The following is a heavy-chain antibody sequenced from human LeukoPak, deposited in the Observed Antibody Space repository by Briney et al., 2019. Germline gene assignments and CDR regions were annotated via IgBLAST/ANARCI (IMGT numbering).Heavy chain of an antibody. CDR3: ARDAMRESMDYYYYYMDV. CDR2: IFYSGST. J-gene: IGHJ6*03. Sequence: SETLSLTCTVSGGSIGRSNYYWGWIRQPPGKGLEWIGSIFYSGSTYYNQSLKSRVTISVDTSKNQFSLKLSSVTAADTAVYYCARDAMRESMDYYYYYMDVWGKGTTVTVSS. CDR1: GGSIGRSNYY. V-gene: IGHV4-39*07. D-gene: IGHD2/OR15-2a*01.